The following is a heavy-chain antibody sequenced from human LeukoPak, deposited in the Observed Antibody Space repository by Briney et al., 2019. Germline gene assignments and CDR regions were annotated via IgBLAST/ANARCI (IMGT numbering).Heavy chain of an antibody. Sequence: PGGSLRLSCAASGFTFSSYAMSWVRQAPGKGLEWVSAISGSGGSTYYADSVEGRFTISRDISKNTLYLQLNSLRAEDTAVCFCARDLRTLDAFDVWGQGTMVIVSS. CDR3: ARDLRTLDAFDV. J-gene: IGHJ3*01. V-gene: IGHV3-23*01. CDR1: GFTFSSYA. CDR2: ISGSGGST.